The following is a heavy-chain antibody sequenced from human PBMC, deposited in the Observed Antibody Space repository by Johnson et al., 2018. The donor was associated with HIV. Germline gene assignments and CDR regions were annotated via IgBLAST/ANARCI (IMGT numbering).Heavy chain of an antibody. Sequence: VQLLESGGGVVQPGRSLRLSCVVSGFTYSSYAMHWVRQAPGKGLEWVAVISYDGSNKYYADSVKGRFTISRDNSKNTLYLQMNSLRGEDTAVYYCARGDIGWNDDFAFDIWGQGTMVTVSS. CDR1: GFTYSSYA. CDR2: ISYDGSNK. J-gene: IGHJ3*02. V-gene: IGHV3-30*04. D-gene: IGHD1-1*01. CDR3: ARGDIGWNDDFAFDI.